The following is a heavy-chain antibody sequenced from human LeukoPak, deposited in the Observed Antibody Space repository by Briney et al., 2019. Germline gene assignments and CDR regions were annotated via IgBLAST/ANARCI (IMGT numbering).Heavy chain of an antibody. CDR2: ISGSGGST. CDR1: GLTFSSYA. V-gene: IGHV3-23*01. D-gene: IGHD1-20*01. Sequence: PGGSLRLSCAASGLTFSSYAMSWVRQAPGKGLEWVSAISGSGGSTYYADSVKGRFTISRDNSKNSLYLQMNSLRAEDTAVYYCAKDRTMGITGTTGLDYWGQGTLVTVSS. CDR3: AKDRTMGITGTTGLDY. J-gene: IGHJ4*02.